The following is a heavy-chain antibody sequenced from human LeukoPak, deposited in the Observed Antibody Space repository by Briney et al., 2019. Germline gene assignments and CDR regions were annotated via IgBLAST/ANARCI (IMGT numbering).Heavy chain of an antibody. J-gene: IGHJ4*02. CDR3: ASAYKTGTTK. Sequence: ASETLSLTCAVYGGSFSGYYWSWIRQPPGKGLEWIGEINHSGSTNYNPSLKSRVTISVDTSKNQFSLKLSSVTAADTAVYYCASAYKTGTTKWGQGTLVTVSS. D-gene: IGHD1-7*01. V-gene: IGHV4-34*01. CDR2: INHSGST. CDR1: GGSFSGYY.